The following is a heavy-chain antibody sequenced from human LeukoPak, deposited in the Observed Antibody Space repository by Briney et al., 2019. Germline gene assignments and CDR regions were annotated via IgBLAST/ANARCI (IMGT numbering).Heavy chain of an antibody. CDR2: TYSSGST. CDR1: GGSIGDSY. V-gene: IGHV4-4*07. J-gene: IGHJ3*02. D-gene: IGHD5-24*01. Sequence: SETLSLTCTVSGGSIGDSYWNWIRQPAGKGLEWIARTYSSGSTNYNPSLKSRVTMSIDTSKNQFSLKLSAVTAADTAVYYCARDLGATISGRAFDIWGQGTLVTVSS. CDR3: ARDLGATISGRAFDI.